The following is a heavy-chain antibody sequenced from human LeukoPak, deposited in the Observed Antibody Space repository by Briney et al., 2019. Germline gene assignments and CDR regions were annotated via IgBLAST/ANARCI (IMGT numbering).Heavy chain of an antibody. Sequence: PGGSLRLSCAASGFTFGSYVMSWVRQAPGKGLEWVSAISGSGGSTYYADSVKGRFTISRDNSKNTLYLQMNSLRAEDTALYYCAKEPASGSCFDYWGQGTLVTVSS. V-gene: IGHV3-23*01. J-gene: IGHJ4*02. CDR1: GFTFGSYV. CDR2: ISGSGGST. D-gene: IGHD3-10*01. CDR3: AKEPASGSCFDY.